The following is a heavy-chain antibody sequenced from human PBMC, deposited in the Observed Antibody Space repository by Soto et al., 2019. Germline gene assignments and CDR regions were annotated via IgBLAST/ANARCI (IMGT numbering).Heavy chain of an antibody. J-gene: IGHJ3*02. Sequence: PGGSLRLSCAAPGFTFSSYAMSWVRQAPGKGLEWVSGISDSGDNTYYADSVKGRFTISRDNSKNSLYLQMNSLRAEDTAVYYCAKTLAAIFQDAFDIWGQGTMVTVSS. CDR1: GFTFSSYA. V-gene: IGHV3-23*01. D-gene: IGHD3-3*01. CDR3: AKTLAAIFQDAFDI. CDR2: ISDSGDNT.